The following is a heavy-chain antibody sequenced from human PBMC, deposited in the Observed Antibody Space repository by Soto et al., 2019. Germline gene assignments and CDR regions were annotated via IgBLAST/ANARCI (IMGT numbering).Heavy chain of an antibody. J-gene: IGHJ6*02. CDR2: IIPIFGTA. V-gene: IGHV1-69*13. CDR1: GGTFSSYA. CDR3: ARTSLTIFGPSNDYYGMGV. Sequence: GASVKVSCKASGGTFSSYAISWVRQAPGQGLEWMGGIIPIFGTANYAQKFQGRVTITADESTSTAYMELSSLRSEDTAVYYCARTSLTIFGPSNDYYGMGVWGLGTTVTVSS. D-gene: IGHD3-3*01.